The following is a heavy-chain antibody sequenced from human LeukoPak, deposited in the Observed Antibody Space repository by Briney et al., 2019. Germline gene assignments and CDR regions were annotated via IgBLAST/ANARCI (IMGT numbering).Heavy chain of an antibody. D-gene: IGHD5-12*01. Sequence: SETLSLTCTDSGYSISSGYYWGWIRQPPGKGLEWIGSIYHSGSTYYNPSLKSRVTISVDTSKNQISLKLSSVTAADTAVYYCARDGYDYLEIDYWGQGTLVTVSS. J-gene: IGHJ4*02. CDR1: GYSISSGYY. CDR3: ARDGYDYLEIDY. CDR2: IYHSGST. V-gene: IGHV4-38-2*02.